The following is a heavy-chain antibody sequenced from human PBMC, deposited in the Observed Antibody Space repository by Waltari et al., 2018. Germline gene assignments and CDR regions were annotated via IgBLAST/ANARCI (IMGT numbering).Heavy chain of an antibody. CDR1: GDYMSTSDC. V-gene: IGHV4-4*02. D-gene: IGHD1-1*01. CDR2: VRGSGKT. Sequence: QVQLQESGPGLVTPAGTLSVTCVVSGDYMSTSDCWSWVRQSPGRGLEWIGQVRGSGKTNYNPSLETRISVSLDTSKKQFSLRMTSATAADTAVYYCARDRGRGLFLDSWGQGILVTVSP. J-gene: IGHJ4*02. CDR3: ARDRGRGLFLDS.